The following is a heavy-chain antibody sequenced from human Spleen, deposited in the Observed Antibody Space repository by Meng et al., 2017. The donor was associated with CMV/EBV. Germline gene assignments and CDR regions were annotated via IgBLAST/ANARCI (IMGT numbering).Heavy chain of an antibody. Sequence: GESLKISCAASGFTFSSYAMYWVRQAPGKGLEWVSAISAGSGSVYYSDSVKGRFTISRDNSENTLYLQMNSLRAEDTAVYYCARDDVGGWLQEGEYFYYYGMDVWGRGTTVTVSS. CDR1: GFTFSSYA. V-gene: IGHV3-23*01. J-gene: IGHJ6*02. CDR3: ARDDVGGWLQEGEYFYYYGMDV. D-gene: IGHD5-24*01. CDR2: ISAGSGSV.